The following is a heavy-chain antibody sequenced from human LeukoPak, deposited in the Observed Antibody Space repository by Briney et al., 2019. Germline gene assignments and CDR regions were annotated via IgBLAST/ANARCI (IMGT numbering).Heavy chain of an antibody. CDR3: ARGNYDSSGYYYLDAFDI. D-gene: IGHD3-22*01. Sequence: GGSLRLSCAASGFTFSSYGMHWVRQAPGKGLEWVAFIRYDGSNKYYADSVKGRFTISRDNAKNSLYLQMNSLRAEDTAVYYCARGNYDSSGYYYLDAFDIWGQGTMVTVSS. CDR2: IRYDGSNK. J-gene: IGHJ3*02. V-gene: IGHV3-30*02. CDR1: GFTFSSYG.